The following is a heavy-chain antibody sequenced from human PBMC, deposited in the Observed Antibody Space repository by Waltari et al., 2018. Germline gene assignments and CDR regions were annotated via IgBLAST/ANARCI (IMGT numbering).Heavy chain of an antibody. Sequence: EVQLVESGGGLVKPGGSLRLSCAASGFTFSNAWMSWVRQAPGKGLEWVGRSKSKTDGGTTDYAAPVKGRFTISRDDSKNTLYLQMNSLKTEDTAVYYCTTEVVIAFDYWGQGTLVTVSS. D-gene: IGHD3-22*01. CDR3: TTEVVIAFDY. V-gene: IGHV3-15*01. CDR2: SKSKTDGGTT. CDR1: GFTFSNAW. J-gene: IGHJ4*02.